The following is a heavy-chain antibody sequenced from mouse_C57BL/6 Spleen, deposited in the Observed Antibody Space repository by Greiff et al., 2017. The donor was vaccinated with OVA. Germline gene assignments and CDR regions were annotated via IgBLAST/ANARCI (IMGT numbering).Heavy chain of an antibody. Sequence: EVMLVESEGGLVQPGSSMKLSCTASGFTFSDYYMAWVRQVPEKGLEWVANINYDGSSTYYLDSLKSRFIISRDNAKNILYLQMSSLKSEDTATYYCAREGGLRRRDWYFDVWGTGTTVTVSS. CDR1: GFTFSDYY. CDR2: INYDGSST. J-gene: IGHJ1*03. CDR3: AREGGLRRRDWYFDV. D-gene: IGHD2-4*01. V-gene: IGHV5-16*01.